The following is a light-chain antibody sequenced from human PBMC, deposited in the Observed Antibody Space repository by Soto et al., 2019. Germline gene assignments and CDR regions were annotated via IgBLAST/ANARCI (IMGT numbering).Light chain of an antibody. CDR3: QHYGSSPRT. V-gene: IGKV3-20*01. Sequence: EIVLTQSPGTLSLSPGERAALSCRASQSVSSSYLAWYQQKPGRAPRLLIYGAGSRATGIPDRFSGSGSGTDFTLTINRLEPEDFAVYYCQHYGSSPRTFGQGTKVDI. CDR2: GAG. CDR1: QSVSSSY. J-gene: IGKJ1*01.